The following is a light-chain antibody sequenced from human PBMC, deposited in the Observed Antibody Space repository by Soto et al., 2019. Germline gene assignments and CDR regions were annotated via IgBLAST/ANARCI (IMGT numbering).Light chain of an antibody. V-gene: IGLV1-40*01. CDR3: QSYDKRLTAYV. CDR1: SSSIGAGYG. J-gene: IGLJ1*01. CDR2: XXX. Sequence: QSVLRQPPSVSGAPGQRVTISCSGTSSSIGAGYGVRWYHRLRETAPKLVVGXXXNRPSGVPDRLSASKSGTSASLAITGLQAEDEGHYYCQSYDKRLTAYVFGTGTKVTVL.